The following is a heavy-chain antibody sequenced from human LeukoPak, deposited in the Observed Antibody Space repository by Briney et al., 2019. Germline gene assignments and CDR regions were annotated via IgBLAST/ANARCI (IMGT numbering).Heavy chain of an antibody. CDR2: INPNSGGT. CDR3: ARGGPHPGRVAMVVDY. D-gene: IGHD5-18*01. CDR1: GYTFTGYY. Sequence: GASVKVSCKASGYTFTGYYMHWVRQAPGQGLEWMGWINPNSGGTNYAQKFQGWVTMTRDTSISTAYMELSRLRSDDTAVYYCARGGPHPGRVAMVVDYWGQGTLVTVSS. V-gene: IGHV1-2*04. J-gene: IGHJ4*02.